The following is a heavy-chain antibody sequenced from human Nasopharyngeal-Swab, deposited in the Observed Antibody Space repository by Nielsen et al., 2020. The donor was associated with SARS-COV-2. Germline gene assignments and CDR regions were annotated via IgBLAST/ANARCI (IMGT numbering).Heavy chain of an antibody. CDR1: GFTFSSYG. CDR3: AKSNSGSYYNGFDP. D-gene: IGHD1-26*01. V-gene: IGHV3-30*18. CDR2: ISYDGSNK. J-gene: IGHJ5*02. Sequence: GESLKISCVASGFTFSSYGMHWVRQAPGKGLEWVAVISYDGSNKYYADSVKGRFTISRDNSKNTLYLQMNSLRAEDTAVYYCAKSNSGSYYNGFDPWGQGTLVTVSS.